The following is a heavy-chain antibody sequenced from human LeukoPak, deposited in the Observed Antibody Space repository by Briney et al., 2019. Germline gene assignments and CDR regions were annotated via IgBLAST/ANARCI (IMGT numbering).Heavy chain of an antibody. CDR1: GGSFSGYY. CDR2: INHSGST. CDR3: ARVPALYYYDSSGPPDY. D-gene: IGHD3-22*01. Sequence: SETLSLTCAVYGGSFSGYYWSWIRQPPGKGLEWIGEINHSGSTNYNPSLKSRVTISVDTSKNQFSLKLSSVTAADTAVYYCARVPALYYYDSSGPPDYWGQGTLVTVSS. V-gene: IGHV4-34*01. J-gene: IGHJ4*02.